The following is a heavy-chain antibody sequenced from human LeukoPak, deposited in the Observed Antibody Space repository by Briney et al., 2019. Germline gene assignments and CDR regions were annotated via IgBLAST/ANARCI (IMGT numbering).Heavy chain of an antibody. J-gene: IGHJ4*02. Sequence: PSETLSLTCTVSGGSISSTSYYWGWIRQPPGKGLEWIGSIYYSGSTYYNPSLKSRVTISLATSKNQFSLKLSSVTAADTAVYYCAGGTDILTGYSTQSDYWGQGTLVTVSS. D-gene: IGHD3-9*01. V-gene: IGHV4-39*01. CDR3: AGGTDILTGYSTQSDY. CDR1: GGSISSTSYY. CDR2: IYYSGST.